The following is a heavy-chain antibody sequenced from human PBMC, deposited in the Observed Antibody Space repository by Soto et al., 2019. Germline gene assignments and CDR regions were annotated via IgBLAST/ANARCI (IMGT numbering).Heavy chain of an antibody. Sequence: PSQTLSLTCAISGDSVSSNSAAWNWIRQSPSRGLEWLGRTYYRSKWYNDYAVSVKSRITINPDTSKNQFSLQLNSVTPEDTAVYYCARSPPSSYYGGSGTFDYWGRGTLVTVS. CDR1: GDSVSSNSAA. V-gene: IGHV6-1*01. CDR3: ARSPPSSYYGGSGTFDY. D-gene: IGHD3-10*01. CDR2: TYYRSKWYN. J-gene: IGHJ4*02.